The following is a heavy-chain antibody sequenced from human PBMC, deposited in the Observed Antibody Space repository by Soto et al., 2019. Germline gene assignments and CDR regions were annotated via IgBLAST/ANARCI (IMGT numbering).Heavy chain of an antibody. CDR3: AKGSTMVRGRRHYFDY. CDR2: ISGSGGST. D-gene: IGHD3-10*01. V-gene: IGHV3-23*01. Sequence: RLSGAASGFTFSTYVMNWVHHAPGKGLEWDSAISGSGGSTYYADSVKGRFTISRDNSKNTLYLQMNSLRAEDTAVYYCAKGSTMVRGRRHYFDYWGQGTLVTVSS. CDR1: GFTFSTYV. J-gene: IGHJ4*02.